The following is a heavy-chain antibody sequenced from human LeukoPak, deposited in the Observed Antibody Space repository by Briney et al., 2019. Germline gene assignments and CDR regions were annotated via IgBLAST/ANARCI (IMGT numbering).Heavy chain of an antibody. CDR2: ISGSGGST. CDR1: GFTFSSYG. V-gene: IGHV3-23*01. Sequence: PGGSLRLSCAASGFTFSSYGMSWVRQAPGKGLEWVSAISGSGGSTYYADSVKGRFTISRDNSKNSLYLQMNSLRAEDTALYYCAKEVSDGYYMDVWGKGTTVTVSS. D-gene: IGHD2-21*01. J-gene: IGHJ6*03. CDR3: AKEVSDGYYMDV.